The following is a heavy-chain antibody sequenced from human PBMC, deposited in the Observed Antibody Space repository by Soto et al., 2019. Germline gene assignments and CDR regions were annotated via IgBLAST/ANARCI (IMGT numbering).Heavy chain of an antibody. Sequence: QVQLMESGGGVVQPGRSLRLSCAASGFTFSSYAMHWVRQAPGKGLEWVAVISYDGSNKYYADSVKGRFTISRDNSKNTLYLQMNSLRAEDTAVYYCARAYYYDSSGSWAEYFQHWGQGTLVTVSS. V-gene: IGHV3-30-3*01. D-gene: IGHD3-22*01. CDR1: GFTFSSYA. CDR2: ISYDGSNK. CDR3: ARAYYYDSSGSWAEYFQH. J-gene: IGHJ1*01.